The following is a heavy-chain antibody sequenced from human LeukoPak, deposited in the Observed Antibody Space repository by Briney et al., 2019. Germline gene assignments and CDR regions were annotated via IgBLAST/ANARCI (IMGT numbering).Heavy chain of an antibody. J-gene: IGHJ4*02. V-gene: IGHV3-48*04. CDR1: GFTFSSYG. CDR3: ARDYGSGIDY. D-gene: IGHD3-10*01. CDR2: ITSSGTI. Sequence: GGSLRLSCAASGFTFSSYGMNWARQAPGKGLEWLSHITSSGTIYYADSVRGRFTISRDNSKNTLYLQMNNLRAEDTAVYYCARDYGSGIDYWGQGTLVTVSS.